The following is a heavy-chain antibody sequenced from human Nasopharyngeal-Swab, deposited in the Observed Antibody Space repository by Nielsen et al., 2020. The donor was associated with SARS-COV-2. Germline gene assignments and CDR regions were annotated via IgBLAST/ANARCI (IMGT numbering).Heavy chain of an antibody. J-gene: IGHJ3*02. D-gene: IGHD6-19*01. CDR1: GGSISSGGYY. CDR3: ARAVDDAFDI. Sequence: SETLSLTCTVSGGSISSGGYYWSWIRQHPGKGLEWIGYIYYSGSIYYNPSLKSRVTISVDTSKNQFSLKLSSVTAADTAVYYCARAVDDAFDIWGQGTMVTVSS. V-gene: IGHV4-31*03. CDR2: IYYSGSI.